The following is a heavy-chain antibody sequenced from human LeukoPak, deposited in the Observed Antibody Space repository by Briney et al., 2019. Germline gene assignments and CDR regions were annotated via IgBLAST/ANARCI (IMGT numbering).Heavy chain of an antibody. V-gene: IGHV3-74*01. CDR3: ARVMYGGISYSVDY. J-gene: IGHJ4*02. CDR1: GFTFRSYW. CDR2: INGDGSTT. D-gene: IGHD1-26*01. Sequence: TGGSLRLSCEASGFTFRSYWMHWVRQAPGKGLVWVSGINGDGSTTDYADSVRGRFTISRDNAKNTLYLQLHSLRDEDTAVYYCARVMYGGISYSVDYWGQGTLVTVSS.